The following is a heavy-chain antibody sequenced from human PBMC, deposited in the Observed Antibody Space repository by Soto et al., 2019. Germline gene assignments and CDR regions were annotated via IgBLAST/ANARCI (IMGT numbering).Heavy chain of an antibody. D-gene: IGHD3-22*01. CDR3: TATDYDSSDFDY. CDR2: IKSKTDGGTT. V-gene: IGHV3-15*01. J-gene: IGHJ4*02. CDR1: GFTFSNAW. Sequence: LRLSYAASGFTFSNAWMSWVRQAPGKGLEWVGRIKSKTDGGTTDYAAPVKGRFTISRDDSKNTLYLQMNSLKTEDTAVYYCTATDYDSSDFDYWGPGTLVTVSS.